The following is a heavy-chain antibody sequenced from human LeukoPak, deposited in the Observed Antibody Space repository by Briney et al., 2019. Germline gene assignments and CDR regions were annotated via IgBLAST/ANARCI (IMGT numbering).Heavy chain of an antibody. CDR1: GGSFSGYY. J-gene: IGHJ6*02. Sequence: SETLSLTCAVYGGSFSGYYWSWIRQPPGKGLEWIGEINHSGSTNYNPSLKSRVTISVDTSKNQFSLKLSSVTAADTAVYYCARVRRRSGWGHYYYYYGMDVWGQGTTVTVSS. V-gene: IGHV4-34*01. D-gene: IGHD6-19*01. CDR2: INHSGST. CDR3: ARVRRRSGWGHYYYYYGMDV.